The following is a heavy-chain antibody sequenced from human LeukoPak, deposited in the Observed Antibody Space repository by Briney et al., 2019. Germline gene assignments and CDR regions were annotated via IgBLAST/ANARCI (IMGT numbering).Heavy chain of an antibody. D-gene: IGHD3-22*01. Sequence: GGSLRLSCAASGFTFSGYWMHWVRQAPGKGLVWVSRIKNDGSSTNYADSVKGRFTISRDNAKNTLYLQLNSLRAEDTAVYYCAKVDGYDSSGYPNWFDPWGQGTLVTVSS. V-gene: IGHV3-74*01. CDR3: AKVDGYDSSGYPNWFDP. CDR1: GFTFSGYW. CDR2: IKNDGSST. J-gene: IGHJ5*02.